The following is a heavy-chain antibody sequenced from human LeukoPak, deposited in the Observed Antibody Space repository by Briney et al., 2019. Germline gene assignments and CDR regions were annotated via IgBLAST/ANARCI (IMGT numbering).Heavy chain of an antibody. CDR3: AKGEMAIIGRGYYYMDV. CDR1: GGTFSSYA. D-gene: IGHD5-24*01. J-gene: IGHJ6*03. Sequence: GASVKVSCKASGGTFSSYAISWVRQAPGQGLEWMGGIIPIFGTANYAQKFQGRVTITADESTSTAYMELRSLRSDDTAVNYCAKGEMAIIGRGYYYMDVWGKGTTVTVSS. V-gene: IGHV1-69*13. CDR2: IIPIFGTA.